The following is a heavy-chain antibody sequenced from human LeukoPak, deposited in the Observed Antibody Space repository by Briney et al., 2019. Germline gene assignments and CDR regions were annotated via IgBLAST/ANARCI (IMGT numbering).Heavy chain of an antibody. V-gene: IGHV3-74*01. CDR3: ARDRGVVVAENWFDP. D-gene: IGHD2-15*01. CDR2: INSDGSWT. CDR1: GNYW. Sequence: GGSLRLSCAASGNYWMHWVRQAPGKGLVWVSHINSDGSWTSYADSVKGRFTISRDNAKNSLYLQMNSLRDEDTAVYYCARDRGVVVAENWFDPWGQGTLVTVSS. J-gene: IGHJ5*02.